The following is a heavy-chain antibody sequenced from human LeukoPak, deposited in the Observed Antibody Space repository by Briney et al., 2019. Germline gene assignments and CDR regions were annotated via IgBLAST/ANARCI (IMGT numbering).Heavy chain of an antibody. V-gene: IGHV4-34*01. D-gene: IGHD5-18*01. CDR3: ARVRGYSYGYLDY. CDR1: CGSISGYY. J-gene: IGHJ4*02. CDR2: INHSGST. Sequence: SETLSLTCAVYCGSISGYYWSWISQPRGKGLEWIGEINHSGSTNYNPSLKSRVTISVDTSKNQFSLKLSSVTAADTAVYYCARVRGYSYGYLDYWGQGTLITVSS.